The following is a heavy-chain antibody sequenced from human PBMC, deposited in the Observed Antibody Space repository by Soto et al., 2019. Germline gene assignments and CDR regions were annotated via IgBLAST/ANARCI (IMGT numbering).Heavy chain of an antibody. CDR1: GYTFTSYA. CDR2: INAGNGNT. Sequence: QVQLVQSGAEVKKPGVSVKVSCKASGYTFTSYAMHWVRQAPGQRLEWMGWINAGNGNTKYSQKFQGRVTITRDTSASTAYMELSSLRSEDTAVYYCARVTILGGDSTGAFDIWGQGTMVTVSS. V-gene: IGHV1-3*01. J-gene: IGHJ3*02. CDR3: ARVTILGGDSTGAFDI. D-gene: IGHD4-17*01.